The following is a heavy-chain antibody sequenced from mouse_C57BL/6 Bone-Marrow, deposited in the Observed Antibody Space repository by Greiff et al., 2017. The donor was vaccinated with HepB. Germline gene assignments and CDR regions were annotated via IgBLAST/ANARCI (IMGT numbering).Heavy chain of an antibody. J-gene: IGHJ1*03. D-gene: IGHD1-1*01. CDR2: INPSSGYT. Sequence: VQLQQPGAELARPGASVKMSCKASGYTFTSYTMHWVKQRPGQGLEWIGYINPSSGYTKYNQKFKDKATLTADKSSSTAYMQLSSLTSEDSAVYYCARGGDYYGSSHWYFDVWGTGTTVTVSS. CDR3: ARGGDYYGSSHWYFDV. V-gene: IGHV1-4*01. CDR1: GYTFTSYT.